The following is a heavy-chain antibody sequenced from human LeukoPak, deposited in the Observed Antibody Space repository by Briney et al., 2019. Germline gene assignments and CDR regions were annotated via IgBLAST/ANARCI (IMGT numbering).Heavy chain of an antibody. V-gene: IGHV1-2*02. Sequence: GASVKVSCKASGYTFTGYYMHWVRQAPGQGLEWMGWINPNTGDTKYAQNFRGRVTMTRDTTISTAYMELTRLTFDDTAVYYCASYPRYVSSPPFDYWGQGTLVTVSS. D-gene: IGHD2-15*01. J-gene: IGHJ4*02. CDR3: ASYPRYVSSPPFDY. CDR2: INPNTGDT. CDR1: GYTFTGYY.